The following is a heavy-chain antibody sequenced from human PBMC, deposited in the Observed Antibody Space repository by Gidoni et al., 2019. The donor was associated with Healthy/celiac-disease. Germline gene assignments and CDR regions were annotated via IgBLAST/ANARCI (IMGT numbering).Heavy chain of an antibody. J-gene: IGHJ6*03. CDR3: ARGGMLWFGEFSYMDV. V-gene: IGHV4-34*01. D-gene: IGHD3-10*01. Sequence: QVQLQQWGAGLLKPSETLSLTCAVYGGSFSGYYWSWIRQPPGKGLEWIGEINHSGSTNYNPSLKSRVTISVDTSKNQFSLKLSSVTAADTAVYYCARGGMLWFGEFSYMDVWGKGTTVTVSS. CDR2: INHSGST. CDR1: GGSFSGYY.